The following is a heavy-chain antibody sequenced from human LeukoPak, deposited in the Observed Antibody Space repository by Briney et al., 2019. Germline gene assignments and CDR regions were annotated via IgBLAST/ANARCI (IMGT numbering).Heavy chain of an antibody. Sequence: SETLSLTCTVSGGSISSYYWSWIRQPPGMGLEWIGYIYYSGSTNYNPSLKSRVTISVDTSKNQFSLKLSSVTAADTAVYYCARGGHRDGYNLVYNWFDPWGQGTLVTVSS. V-gene: IGHV4-59*01. D-gene: IGHD5-24*01. CDR3: ARGGHRDGYNLVYNWFDP. CDR1: GGSISSYY. CDR2: IYYSGST. J-gene: IGHJ5*02.